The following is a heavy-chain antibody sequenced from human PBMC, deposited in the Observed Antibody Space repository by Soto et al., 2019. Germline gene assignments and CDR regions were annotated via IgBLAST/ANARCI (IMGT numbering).Heavy chain of an antibody. CDR2: MNPNSGNT. J-gene: IGHJ4*02. CDR3: ARDRYYYGSGSYGIDY. CDR1: GYTFTSYD. Sequence: GASVKVSCKASGYTFTSYDINWVRQATGQGLEWMGWMNPNSGNTGYAQKFQGRVTMTRDTSTSTAYMELSSLRSDDTAVYYCARDRYYYGSGSYGIDYWGQGTLVTVSS. V-gene: IGHV1-8*01. D-gene: IGHD3-10*01.